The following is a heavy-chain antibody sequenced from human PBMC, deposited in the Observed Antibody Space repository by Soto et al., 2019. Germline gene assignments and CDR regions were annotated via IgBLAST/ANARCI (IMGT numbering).Heavy chain of an antibody. CDR2: IDPSDSQT. V-gene: IGHV5-10-1*01. CDR1: GYSFAGYW. J-gene: IGHJ4*02. D-gene: IGHD3-22*01. Sequence: GESLKISCKGSGYSFAGYWITWVRQKPGKGLEWMGRIDPSDSQTYYSPSFRGHVTISVTKSITTVFLQWSSLRASDTAMYYCARQIYDSDTGPNFQYYFDSWGQGALVTVSS. CDR3: ARQIYDSDTGPNFQYYFDS.